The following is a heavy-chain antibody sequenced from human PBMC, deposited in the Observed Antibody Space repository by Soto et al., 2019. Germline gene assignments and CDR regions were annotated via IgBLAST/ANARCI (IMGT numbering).Heavy chain of an antibody. J-gene: IGHJ6*02. Sequence: GGSLRLSCAASGITLSSYGMHWVRQAPGKGLEWVAVISYDGSNKYYADSVKGRFTISRDNSKNTLYLQMNSLRAEDTAVYYCAKGPAIVLVPAAMNYYYGMDVWGQGTTVTVSS. CDR1: GITLSSYG. D-gene: IGHD2-2*01. CDR2: ISYDGSNK. V-gene: IGHV3-30*18. CDR3: AKGPAIVLVPAAMNYYYGMDV.